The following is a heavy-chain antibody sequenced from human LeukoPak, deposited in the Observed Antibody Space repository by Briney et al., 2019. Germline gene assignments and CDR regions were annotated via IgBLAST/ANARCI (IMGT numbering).Heavy chain of an antibody. Sequence: GGSLRLSCAASGFTFSTYSMNWVRQAPGKGLEWVSFISSSSYIYFADSVKGRFTISRDNAKNSLYLQMNSLRAEDTAVYYCARQIIAAHRVDYWGQGTLVTVSS. V-gene: IGHV3-21*01. D-gene: IGHD6-6*01. CDR2: ISSSSYI. J-gene: IGHJ4*02. CDR1: GFTFSTYS. CDR3: ARQIIAAHRVDY.